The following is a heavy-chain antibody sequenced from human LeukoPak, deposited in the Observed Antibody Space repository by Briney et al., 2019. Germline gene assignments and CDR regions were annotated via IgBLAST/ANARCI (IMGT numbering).Heavy chain of an antibody. CDR2: INHSGST. Sequence: SETLSLTCAVYGGSFSGYYWSWIRQPPGKGLEWIGGINHSGSTNYNPSLKSRVTISVDTSKNQFSLKLSSVTAADTAVYYCARPQDGIVVVPAAAQYSFDIWGQGTMVTVSS. CDR1: GGSFSGYY. V-gene: IGHV4-34*01. CDR3: ARPQDGIVVVPAAAQYSFDI. D-gene: IGHD2-2*01. J-gene: IGHJ3*02.